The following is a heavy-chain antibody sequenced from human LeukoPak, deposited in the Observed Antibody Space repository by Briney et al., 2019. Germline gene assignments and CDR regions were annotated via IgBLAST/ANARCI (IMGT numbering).Heavy chain of an antibody. D-gene: IGHD1-26*01. CDR2: ISTSGNT. CDR1: GGSISSGSYY. CDR3: ARTSGSYYFDY. V-gene: IGHV4-61*02. J-gene: IGHJ4*02. Sequence: SETLSLTCTVSGGSISSGSYYWSWIRQPAGKGLEWIGRISTSGNTNYNPSLKSRVTASVDTSKNQFSLRLTSVTAADTAVYYCARTSGSYYFDYWGQGTLVTVSS.